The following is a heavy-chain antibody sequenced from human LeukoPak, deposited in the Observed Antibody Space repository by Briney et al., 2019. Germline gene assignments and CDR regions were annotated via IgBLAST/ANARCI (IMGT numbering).Heavy chain of an antibody. Sequence: PGGSLRLSCAASGFTFDTYWMSWVRQAPGKGLEWVANIKQDGSEKDYVDSVKGRFTISRNNAKNSLYLQMNSLRAEDTGVYYCARGDSQSKYRQFDSWGQGTLVTVSS. J-gene: IGHJ4*02. D-gene: IGHD3-16*02. CDR2: IKQDGSEK. CDR1: GFTFDTYW. V-gene: IGHV3-7*04. CDR3: ARGDSQSKYRQFDS.